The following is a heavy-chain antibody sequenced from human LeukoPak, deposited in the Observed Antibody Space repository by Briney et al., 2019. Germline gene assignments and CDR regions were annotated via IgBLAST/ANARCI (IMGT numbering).Heavy chain of an antibody. J-gene: IGHJ4*02. CDR2: IKQDGSEK. CDR3: ARADIVATTPFDY. Sequence: GGSLRLSCAASGFTFSSYWMSWVRQAPGKGLEWVANIKQDGSEKYYVDSVKGRFTISRDNAKNSLYLQMNSLRAEDTAVYYCARADIVATTPFDYWGQGTLVTVSS. CDR1: GFTFSSYW. V-gene: IGHV3-7*01. D-gene: IGHD5-12*01.